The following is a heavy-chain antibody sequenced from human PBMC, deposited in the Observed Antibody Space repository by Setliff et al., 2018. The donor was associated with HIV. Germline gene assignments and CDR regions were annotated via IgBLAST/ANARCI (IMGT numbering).Heavy chain of an antibody. CDR1: GFTFGPFW. V-gene: IGHV3-74*01. CDR3: AKDIIPAGLFHDL. J-gene: IGHJ5*02. D-gene: IGHD2-2*01. CDR2: ISPDGSSI. Sequence: PGGSLRLSCVASGFTFGPFWMHWVRQVPGKGLVWVSRISPDGSSISYADSVKGRFTISRDNAKNSLYLQMNSLRAEDTALYYCAKDIIPAGLFHDLWGQGTLVTVSS.